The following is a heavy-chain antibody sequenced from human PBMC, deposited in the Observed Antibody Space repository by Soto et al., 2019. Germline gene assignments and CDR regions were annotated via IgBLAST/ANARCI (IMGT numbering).Heavy chain of an antibody. V-gene: IGHV1-69*08. J-gene: IGHJ5*02. CDR3: ARDLDDYGDANNWFDP. D-gene: IGHD4-17*01. CDR2: IIPILGIA. CDR1: GGTFSSYT. Sequence: QVQLVQSGAEVKKPGSSVKVSCKASGGTFSSYTISWVRQAPGQGLEWMGRIIPILGIANYAQKFQGRVTITADKSTSPAYMELSSLRSEDTAVYYCARDLDDYGDANNWFDPWGQGTLVTVSS.